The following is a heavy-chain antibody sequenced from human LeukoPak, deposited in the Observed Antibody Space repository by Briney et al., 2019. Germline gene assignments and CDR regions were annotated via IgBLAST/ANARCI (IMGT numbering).Heavy chain of an antibody. CDR1: GGSFSGYY. Sequence: PSETLSLTCAVYGGSFSGYYWSWIRQPPGKGLEWIGEINHSGSTNYNPSLKSRVTISVDTSKNQFSLKLSSVTAADTAAYYCARGSPPYYGSGSYFLRRYYFDYWGQGTLVTVSS. D-gene: IGHD3-10*01. J-gene: IGHJ4*02. CDR2: INHSGST. CDR3: ARGSPPYYGSGSYFLRRYYFDY. V-gene: IGHV4-34*01.